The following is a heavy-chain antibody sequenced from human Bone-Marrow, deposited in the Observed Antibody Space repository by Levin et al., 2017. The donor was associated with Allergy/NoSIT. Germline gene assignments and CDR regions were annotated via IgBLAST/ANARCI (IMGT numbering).Heavy chain of an antibody. CDR1: GFTFNNYA. Sequence: GESLKISCAASGFTFNNYAISWVRQAPGKGLEWVSSITSRGHYTFYADSVTGRFTMSKDNSRNTVYLQMNSLRVEDTAVYYCAKDQGLTGDPVDSFDIWGRGTTVTVS. D-gene: IGHD7-27*01. CDR3: AKDQGLTGDPVDSFDI. CDR2: ITSRGHYT. J-gene: IGHJ3*02. V-gene: IGHV3-23*01.